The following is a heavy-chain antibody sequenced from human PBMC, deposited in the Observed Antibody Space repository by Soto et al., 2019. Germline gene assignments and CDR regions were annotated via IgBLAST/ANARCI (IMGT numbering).Heavy chain of an antibody. Sequence: QSGGSLRLSCAASGFTFSSYAMSWVRQAPGKGLEWVSGISGSGGSTYYADSVKGRFTISRDNSKNTLYLQMNSLRAEDTAVYYCAKLLGCSSTSCPDGDYWGQGTLVTVSS. J-gene: IGHJ4*02. CDR1: GFTFSSYA. CDR2: ISGSGGST. D-gene: IGHD2-2*01. V-gene: IGHV3-23*01. CDR3: AKLLGCSSTSCPDGDY.